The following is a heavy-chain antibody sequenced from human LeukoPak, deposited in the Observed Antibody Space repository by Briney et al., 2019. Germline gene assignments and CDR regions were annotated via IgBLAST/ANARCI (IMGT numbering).Heavy chain of an antibody. CDR3: AKDLDGF. J-gene: IGHJ4*02. CDR2: ISGSSRHI. Sequence: GGPLRPSVEALGFPFSTYAMSWFRRAPGKGLEWVSIISGSSRHIYYAASVKGRFTISRDNSKNTLYLQMTSLRAEDTAVYYCAKDLDGFWGQGTLVTVSS. V-gene: IGHV3-23*01. D-gene: IGHD6-25*01. CDR1: GFPFSTYA.